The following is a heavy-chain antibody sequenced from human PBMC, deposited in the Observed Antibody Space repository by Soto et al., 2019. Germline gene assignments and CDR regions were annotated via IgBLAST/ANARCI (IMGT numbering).Heavy chain of an antibody. J-gene: IGHJ3*01. CDR1: GFTFSGYD. CDR2: IGSSSSYT. V-gene: IGHV3-11*06. Sequence: GGSLRLSCAASGFTFSGYDMRWIRQAPGKGLEWVSYIGSSSSYTNYADSVKGRFTISRDNAKNSLYLQMNSLRAEDTAVYYCEKDWRSIALSNHAFDFWGQGTMVTVSS. D-gene: IGHD6-6*01. CDR3: EKDWRSIALSNHAFDF.